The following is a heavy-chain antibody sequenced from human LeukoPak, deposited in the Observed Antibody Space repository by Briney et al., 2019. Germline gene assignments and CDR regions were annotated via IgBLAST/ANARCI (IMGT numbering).Heavy chain of an antibody. CDR3: ARDSGSGSSDY. V-gene: IGHV1-3*01. D-gene: IGHD1-26*01. CDR2: ISAGNGNT. Sequence: ASVKVSCKASGYTFTSYAIHWVRQAPGQRLGWMGWISAGNGNTKYSQNFQGRVTFISNTSATTAFMELSSLRSEDAAVYYCARDSGSGSSDYWGQGTLVTVSS. CDR1: GYTFTSYA. J-gene: IGHJ4*02.